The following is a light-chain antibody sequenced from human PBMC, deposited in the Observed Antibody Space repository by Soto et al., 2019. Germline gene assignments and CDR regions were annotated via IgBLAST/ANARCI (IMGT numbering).Light chain of an antibody. CDR3: CSYPGSHTWV. V-gene: IGLV2-11*01. J-gene: IGLJ3*02. CDR2: DVT. CDR1: NSDIGNYNY. Sequence: QSALTQPRSVSGSPGQSVTISCTGTNSDIGNYNYVSWYQQHPGKAPKVMIYDVTKRPSGVPDRFSGSTSGNTASLTISGLQAEDEADYYRCSYPGSHTWVFGGGTKLTVL.